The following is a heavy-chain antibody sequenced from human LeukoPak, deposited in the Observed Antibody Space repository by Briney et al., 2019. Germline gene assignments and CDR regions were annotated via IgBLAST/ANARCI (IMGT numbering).Heavy chain of an antibody. D-gene: IGHD7-27*01. J-gene: IGHJ4*02. CDR2: MYNSGAG. V-gene: IGHV4-4*02. CDR1: GVSITSHPW. Sequence: SETLSLTCAVSGVSITSHPWNWVRQPPGKGLEWIGEMYNSGAGTYKPSLRSRVTMFFDESKNHFSLKLNSVTAADTAVYYCARGGNWDFDYWGQGVLVFVSS. CDR3: ARGGNWDFDY.